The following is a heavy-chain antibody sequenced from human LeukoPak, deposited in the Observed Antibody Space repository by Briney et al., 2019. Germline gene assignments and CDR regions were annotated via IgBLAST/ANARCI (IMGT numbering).Heavy chain of an antibody. CDR3: ARDPRYCGGDCWNYYYYGMDV. D-gene: IGHD2-21*02. J-gene: IGHJ6*02. Sequence: SVKVSRKASGGTFSSYAISWVRQAPGQGLEWMGGIIPIFGTANYAQKFQGRVTITADESTSTAYMELSSLRSEDTAVYYCARDPRYCGGDCWNYYYYGMDVWGQGTTVTVSS. CDR2: IIPIFGTA. CDR1: GGTFSSYA. V-gene: IGHV1-69*13.